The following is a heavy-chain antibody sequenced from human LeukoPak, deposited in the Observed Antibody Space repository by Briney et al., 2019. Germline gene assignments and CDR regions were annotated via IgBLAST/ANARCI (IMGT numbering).Heavy chain of an antibody. Sequence: ASVKVSCKASGYTFTGYYMHWVRQAPGQGLEWMGWINPNSGGTNYAQKFQGRVTMTRDTSISTAYMELSRLRSDDTAVCYCARGSSIAAAGRYYYYYMDVWGKGTTVTVSS. V-gene: IGHV1-2*02. CDR3: ARGSSIAAAGRYYYYYMDV. CDR2: INPNSGGT. D-gene: IGHD6-13*01. J-gene: IGHJ6*03. CDR1: GYTFTGYY.